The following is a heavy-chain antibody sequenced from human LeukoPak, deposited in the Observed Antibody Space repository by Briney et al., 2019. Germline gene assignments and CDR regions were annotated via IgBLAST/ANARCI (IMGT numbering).Heavy chain of an antibody. J-gene: IGHJ4*02. V-gene: IGHV4-59*06. CDR1: GGSISSYY. D-gene: IGHD3-22*01. CDR2: IYYSGST. CDR3: ARRYYDSSGYYPGGFDY. Sequence: SETLSLTCTVSGGSISSYYWSWIRQHPGKGLEWIGYIYYSGSTYYNPSLKSRVTISVDTSKNQFSLKLSSVTAADTAVYYCARRYYDSSGYYPGGFDYWGQGTLVTVSS.